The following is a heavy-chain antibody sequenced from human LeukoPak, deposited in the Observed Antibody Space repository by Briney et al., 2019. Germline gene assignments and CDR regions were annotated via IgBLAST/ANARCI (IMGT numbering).Heavy chain of an antibody. CDR1: GFTVSSNY. D-gene: IGHD3-22*01. J-gene: IGHJ5*02. CDR3: ARDMASDDSSGYYPNWFDP. CDR2: IYSGGST. V-gene: IGHV3-53*01. Sequence: GGSLRLSCAASGFTVSSNYMSWVRQAPGKGLEWVSVIYSGGSTCYADSVKGRFTISRDNSKNTLYLQMNSLRAEDTAVYYCARDMASDDSSGYYPNWFDPWGQGTLVTVSS.